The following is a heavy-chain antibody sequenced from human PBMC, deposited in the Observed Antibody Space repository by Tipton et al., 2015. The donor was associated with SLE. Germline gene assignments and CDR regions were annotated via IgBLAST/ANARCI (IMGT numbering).Heavy chain of an antibody. CDR1: GFTFSSFG. J-gene: IGHJ6*02. D-gene: IGHD4-17*01. CDR2: IRYDGTNK. CDR3: ARDHGSGMDV. V-gene: IGHV3-30*02. Sequence: SLRLSCAASGFTFSSFGMHWVRQAPGKGLEWVAFIRYDGTNKHNADSVKGRFTISRDNSKNTLSLQMNSLRDEDTAIYYCARDHGSGMDVWGQGTTVTVCS.